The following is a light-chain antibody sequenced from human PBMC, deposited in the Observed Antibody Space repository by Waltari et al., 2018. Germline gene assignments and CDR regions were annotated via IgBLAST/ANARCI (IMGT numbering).Light chain of an antibody. CDR2: EVS. CDR1: SSSFGGYNY. J-gene: IGLJ1*01. CDR3: SSYAGDITLL. V-gene: IGLV2-14*01. Sequence: QSPLPQPATVSWSPGQSITISCTGTSSSFGGYNYVSWYQQHPGKAPNLMISEVSNRPTGVSNRFSGSKSGNTASLTISGLQTEDEADYYCSSYAGDITLLFGTGTKVSVL.